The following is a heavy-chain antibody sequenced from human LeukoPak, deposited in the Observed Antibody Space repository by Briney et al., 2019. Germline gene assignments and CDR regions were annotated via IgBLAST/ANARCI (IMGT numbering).Heavy chain of an antibody. V-gene: IGHV1-46*01. CDR3: ARLKYSSGWYSDAFDI. D-gene: IGHD6-19*01. CDR1: GYTFTGYY. CDR2: INPSGGST. J-gene: IGHJ3*02. Sequence: GASVKVSCKASGYTFTGYYMHWVRQAPGQGLEWMGWINPSGGSTSYAQKFQGRVTMTRDMSTSTVYMELSSLRSEDTAVYYCARLKYSSGWYSDAFDIWGRGTMVTVSS.